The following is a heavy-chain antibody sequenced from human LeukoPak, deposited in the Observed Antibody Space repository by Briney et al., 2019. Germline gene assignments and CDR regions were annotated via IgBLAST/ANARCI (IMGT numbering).Heavy chain of an antibody. CDR1: GGSFSGYY. Sequence: SETLSLTCAVYGGSFSGYYWSWIRQPPGKGLEWIGEINHSGSTNYNPSLKSRVTISVDTSKNQFSLKLSSVTAADTAVYYCARVVSGYYYYYYGMDVWGQGTTVTVSS. D-gene: IGHD3-22*01. CDR2: INHSGST. CDR3: ARVVSGYYYYYYGMDV. J-gene: IGHJ6*02. V-gene: IGHV4-34*01.